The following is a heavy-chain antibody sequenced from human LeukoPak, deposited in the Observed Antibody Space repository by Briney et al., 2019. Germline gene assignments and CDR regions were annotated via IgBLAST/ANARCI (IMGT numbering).Heavy chain of an antibody. CDR1: GGSISTYS. D-gene: IGHD3-10*01. Sequence: SETLSLTCTVSGGSISTYSWGWIRQPPGKGLEWIANIHYGGSTDYNPSLRSRVTITADTSRNQFSLRLSSVTAADTGVYYCAKGGVTGDYCFDYWGQGTLVTVSS. V-gene: IGHV4-59*01. CDR3: AKGGVTGDYCFDY. J-gene: IGHJ4*02. CDR2: IHYGGST.